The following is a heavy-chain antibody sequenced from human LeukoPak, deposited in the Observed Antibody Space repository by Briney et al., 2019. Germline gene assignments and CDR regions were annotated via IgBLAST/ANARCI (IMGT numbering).Heavy chain of an antibody. CDR2: IGGSNGIT. Sequence: GGSLRLSCAASGFTFSSYAMHWVRQAPGKGLEWVSVIGGSNGITFYVGSVEGRFTISRDNSKDTLYLQMNSLRAEDTAVYYCARNENSGWGYFDYWGQGTLVTVSS. D-gene: IGHD5-12*01. CDR3: ARNENSGWGYFDY. CDR1: GFTFSSYA. J-gene: IGHJ4*02. V-gene: IGHV3-23*01.